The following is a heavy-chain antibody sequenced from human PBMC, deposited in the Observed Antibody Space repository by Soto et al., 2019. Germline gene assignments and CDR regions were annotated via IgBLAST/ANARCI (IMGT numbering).Heavy chain of an antibody. Sequence: PSETLSLTCTVSGGSISSGDYYWSWIRQPPGKGLEWIGYIYYSGSTYYNPSLKSRVTISVDTSKNQFSLKLSSVTAADTAVYYCARDGPYNWFDPWGQGTLVTVPQ. CDR1: GGSISSGDYY. CDR2: IYYSGST. CDR3: ARDGPYNWFDP. V-gene: IGHV4-30-4*01. J-gene: IGHJ5*02.